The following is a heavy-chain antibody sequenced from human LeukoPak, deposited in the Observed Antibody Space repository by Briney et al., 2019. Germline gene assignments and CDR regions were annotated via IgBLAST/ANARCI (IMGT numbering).Heavy chain of an antibody. CDR1: GGSISSGTYS. V-gene: IGHV4-61*02. D-gene: IGHD2-2*01. J-gene: IGHJ6*02. Sequence: SQTLSLTCTVSGGSISSGTYSWSWIRQPAGKGLEWIGRIYTSGSTNYNPSLKSRVTISVDTSKNQFSLKLSSVTAAYSAVYYCARCSLAFCSSTGCYSNAMDVWGQGTTVTVSS. CDR2: IYTSGST. CDR3: ARCSLAFCSSTGCYSNAMDV.